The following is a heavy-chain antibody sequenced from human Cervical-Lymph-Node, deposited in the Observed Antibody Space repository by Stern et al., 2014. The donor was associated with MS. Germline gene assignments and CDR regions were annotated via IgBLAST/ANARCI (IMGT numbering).Heavy chain of an antibody. Sequence: EVQLVQSGAEVKKPGESVKISCEGSGYTFTSHWIAWVRQAPGKGLEWMGIRYPGASATRYTPSFQCPVTISAARSISPASLQWRTLRASDTAMYYCARRGTTGTIDGFDIWGQGSMVTVSS. CDR1: GYTFTSHW. V-gene: IGHV5-51*01. D-gene: IGHD1-1*01. J-gene: IGHJ3*02. CDR3: ARRGTTGTIDGFDI. CDR2: RYPGASAT.